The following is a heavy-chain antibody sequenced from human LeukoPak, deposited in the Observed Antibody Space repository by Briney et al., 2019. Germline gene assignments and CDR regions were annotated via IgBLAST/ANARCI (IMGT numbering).Heavy chain of an antibody. V-gene: IGHV4-4*07. CDR2: IYTSGST. CDR3: ARGSRGYSYARYNWFDP. J-gene: IGHJ5*02. Sequence: SETLSLTCTVSGGSISSYYWSWIRQPAGKGLEWIGRIYTSGSTNYNPSLKSRVTMSVDTSKNQFSLKLSSVTAADTAVYYCARGSRGYSYARYNWFDPWGQGTLVTVSS. D-gene: IGHD5-18*01. CDR1: GGSISSYY.